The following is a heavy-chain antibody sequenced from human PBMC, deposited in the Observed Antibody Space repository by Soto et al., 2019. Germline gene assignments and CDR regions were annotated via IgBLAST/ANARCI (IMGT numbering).Heavy chain of an antibody. CDR1: GYSFTGYY. J-gene: IGHJ4*02. D-gene: IGHD2-8*02. CDR2: INPDSGAT. Sequence: HEHLVQSGAEVKRPGASLKVSCKASGYSFTGYYIHWVRQAPGQGLEWMGWINPDSGATNYAQNSQGRLTLTSDTSISTASMDLTSLTSDDTAVYYCARGDYGTGGYPFPYFDYWGQGTLVIVSS. V-gene: IGHV1-2*02. CDR3: ARGDYGTGGYPFPYFDY.